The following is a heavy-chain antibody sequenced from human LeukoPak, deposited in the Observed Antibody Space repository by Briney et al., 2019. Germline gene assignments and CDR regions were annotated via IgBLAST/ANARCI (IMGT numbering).Heavy chain of an antibody. Sequence: PGGSLRLSCAASGFTFSSYSMNWVRQAPGKGLEWVPSISSSSSYIYYADSVKGRFTISRDNAKNSLYLQMNSLRAEDTAVYYCASIAAAGTSSSGFDYWGQGTLVTVSS. CDR2: ISSSSSYI. CDR3: ASIAAAGTSSSGFDY. V-gene: IGHV3-21*01. D-gene: IGHD6-13*01. J-gene: IGHJ4*02. CDR1: GFTFSSYS.